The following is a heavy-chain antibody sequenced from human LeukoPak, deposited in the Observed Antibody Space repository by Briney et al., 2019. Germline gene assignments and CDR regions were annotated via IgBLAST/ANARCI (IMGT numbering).Heavy chain of an antibody. V-gene: IGHV3-21*01. CDR1: TFTFSRYT. Sequence: GGSLRLACATSTFTFSRYTMNWVRQAPGKGLEWVSSISPSGNSKYHADSVKGRFTNSRDNAENSLYMQMNSLRAEDTGVYYCVRDFLGESGAGGYWGQGTLVTVSS. CDR3: VRDFLGESGAGGY. CDR2: ISPSGNSK. J-gene: IGHJ4*02. D-gene: IGHD3-10*01.